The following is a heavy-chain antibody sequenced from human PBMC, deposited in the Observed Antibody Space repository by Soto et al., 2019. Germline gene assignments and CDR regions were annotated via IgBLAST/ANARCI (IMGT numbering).Heavy chain of an antibody. Sequence: GGSLRLSCTASGFSFTRFWMNWVRQAPGKGLEWVANIRQEGSDKYYVDSVKGRFTISRDNAKNSLYLQMNSLRAEDTVVYYCARINLSTLDYYFDYWGQGTLVTVSS. CDR3: ARINLSTLDYYFDY. CDR1: GFSFTRFW. V-gene: IGHV3-7*05. J-gene: IGHJ4*02. CDR2: IRQEGSDK.